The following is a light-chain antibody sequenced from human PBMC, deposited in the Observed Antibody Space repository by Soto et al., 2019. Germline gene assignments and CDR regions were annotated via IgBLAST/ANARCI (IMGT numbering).Light chain of an antibody. CDR2: DVS. V-gene: IGLV2-14*01. CDR3: SSYTSSSTLGV. J-gene: IGLJ1*01. CDR1: SSDVGGYNY. Sequence: QSLLTQPASVSVSPGQSITISCTGTSSDVGGYNYVSWYQQHPGKAPKLMIDDVSNRPSGVSNRFSGSKSGNTASLTISGLQAEDEADYYCSSYTSSSTLGVFGTGTKVTVL.